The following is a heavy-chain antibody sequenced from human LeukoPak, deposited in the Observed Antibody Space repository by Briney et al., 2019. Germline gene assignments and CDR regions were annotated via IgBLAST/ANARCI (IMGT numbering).Heavy chain of an antibody. CDR3: AKSPAPDYYGSGSYPNY. V-gene: IGHV3-9*01. CDR1: GFTFDDYA. Sequence: PGGSLRLSCAASGFTFDDYAMHWVRQAPGKGLEWVSGISWNSGSIGYADSVKGRFTISRDNAKNSLYLQMNSLRAEDTALYYCAKSPAPDYYGSGSYPNYWGQGTLVTVS. J-gene: IGHJ4*02. D-gene: IGHD3-10*01. CDR2: ISWNSGSI.